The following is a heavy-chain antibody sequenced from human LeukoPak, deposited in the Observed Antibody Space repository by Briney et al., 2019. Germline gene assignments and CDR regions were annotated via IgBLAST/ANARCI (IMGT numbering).Heavy chain of an antibody. CDR2: INPDGSTA. CDR3: ARVSIGWYHFDY. CDR1: GFSFSSYW. J-gene: IGHJ4*02. V-gene: IGHV3-74*01. D-gene: IGHD6-19*01. Sequence: GGSLRLSCVASGFSFSSYWMHWVRQVPGKGLVWVSRINPDGSTASYADSVKDRFTISRDNAKSMVYLQMNSLRGEDSAVYYCARVSIGWYHFDYWGQGVLVSVSS.